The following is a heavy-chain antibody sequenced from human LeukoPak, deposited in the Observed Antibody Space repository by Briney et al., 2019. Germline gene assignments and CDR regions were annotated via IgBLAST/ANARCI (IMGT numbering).Heavy chain of an antibody. J-gene: IGHJ4*02. CDR2: INHSGRT. Sequence: SETLSLTCAVYGGSFSGYYWSWIRQPPGKGMEGIGEINHSGRTNYNPSLTSRGTISVDPSKSQFSLKLSSVTAADTAVYYCARGGYFDYWGQGTLVTVSS. CDR3: ARGGYFDY. CDR1: GGSFSGYY. V-gene: IGHV4-34*01.